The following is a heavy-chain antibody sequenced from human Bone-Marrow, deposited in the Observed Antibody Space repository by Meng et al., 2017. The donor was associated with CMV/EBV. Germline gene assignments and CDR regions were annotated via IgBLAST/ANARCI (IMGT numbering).Heavy chain of an antibody. CDR2: IYSGGSST. CDR3: AKRLIRDYYYYGMDV. CDR1: GFTVSSNY. V-gene: IGHV3-23*03. D-gene: IGHD2-8*01. Sequence: GGSLRLSCAASGFTVSSNYMSWVRQAPGKGLEWVLVIYSGGSSTYYADFVTGRFTIARDNAKNTLYLQMISLRAEDTAVYYGAKRLIRDYYYYGMDVWGQGTPVTVSS. J-gene: IGHJ6*02.